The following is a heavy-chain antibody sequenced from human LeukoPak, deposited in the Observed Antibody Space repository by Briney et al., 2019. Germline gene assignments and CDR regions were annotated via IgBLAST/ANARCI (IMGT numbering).Heavy chain of an antibody. V-gene: IGHV1-69*05. J-gene: IGHJ4*02. CDR2: IIPIFGTA. CDR3: ARIRAYYDSSGYFDY. CDR1: GGTFSSYA. Sequence: SVKVSCKASGGTFSSYAISWVRQAPGQGLEWMGGIIPIFGTANYAQKFQGRVTITTDESTSTAYMELRSLRSDDTAVYYCARIRAYYDSSGYFDYWGQGTLVTVSS. D-gene: IGHD3-22*01.